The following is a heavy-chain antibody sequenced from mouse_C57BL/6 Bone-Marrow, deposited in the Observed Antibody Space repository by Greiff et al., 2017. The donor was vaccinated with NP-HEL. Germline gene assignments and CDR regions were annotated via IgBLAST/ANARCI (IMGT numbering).Heavy chain of an antibody. V-gene: IGHV5-17*01. J-gene: IGHJ2*01. CDR2: ISSGSSTI. CDR1: GFTFSDYG. D-gene: IGHD1-1*01. CDR3: ARPTLTITTVIYY. Sequence: EVKLQESGGGLVKPGGSLKLSCAASGFTFSDYGMHWVRQAPEKGLEWVAYISSGSSTIYYADTVKGRFTISRDNAKNTLFLQMTSLRSEDTAMYYCARPTLTITTVIYYWGQGTTLTVSS.